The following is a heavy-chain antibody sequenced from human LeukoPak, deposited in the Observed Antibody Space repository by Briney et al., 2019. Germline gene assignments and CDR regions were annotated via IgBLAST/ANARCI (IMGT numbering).Heavy chain of an antibody. J-gene: IGHJ5*02. CDR3: ASGGSWFAP. CDR1: GFTFSVYW. D-gene: IGHD3-16*01. V-gene: IGHV3-7*01. CDR2: IKEDGSEK. Sequence: GGSLRLSCVASGFTFSVYWMSWVRQAPGKGLEWVANIKEDGSEKYYVDSVKGRFTISRDNAKNSLYLQMSSLRAEDTAVYYCASGGSWFAPWGQGTLVTVSS.